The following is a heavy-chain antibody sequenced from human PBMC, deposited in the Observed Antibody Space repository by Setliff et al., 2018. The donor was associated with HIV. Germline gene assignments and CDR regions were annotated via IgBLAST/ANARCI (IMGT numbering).Heavy chain of an antibody. D-gene: IGHD3-22*01. Sequence: GGSLRLSCAASGFTFGDYGMTRVRQAPGKGLEWVSGINWNGGSTGYADSVKGRFTISRDNAKNSLFLQMNSLRAEDTALYYCARAPGYYDSSGYYFGYYYCYMDVWGKGTTVTVSS. CDR1: GFTFGDYG. V-gene: IGHV3-20*04. CDR3: ARAPGYYDSSGYYFGYYYCYMDV. CDR2: INWNGGST. J-gene: IGHJ6*03.